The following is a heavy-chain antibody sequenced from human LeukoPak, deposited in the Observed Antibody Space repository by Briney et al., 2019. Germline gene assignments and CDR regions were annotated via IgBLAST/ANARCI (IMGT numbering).Heavy chain of an antibody. CDR1: GGSISSYY. Sequence: SETLSLTCTVSGGSISSYYWSWIRQPPGKGLEWIGYIYYSGSTNYNPSLKSRVTISVDTSKNQFSLKLSSVTAADTAVYYCARVKVRTVTTSWTNWFDPRGQGTLVTVSS. CDR2: IYYSGST. V-gene: IGHV4-59*01. D-gene: IGHD4-17*01. J-gene: IGHJ5*02. CDR3: ARVKVRTVTTSWTNWFDP.